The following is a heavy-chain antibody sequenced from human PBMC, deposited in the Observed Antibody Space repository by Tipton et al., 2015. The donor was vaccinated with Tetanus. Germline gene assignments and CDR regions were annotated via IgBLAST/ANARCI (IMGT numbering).Heavy chain of an antibody. CDR3: ARLVKQWLVPEDY. CDR2: DSGHSGNT. J-gene: IGHJ4*02. Sequence: QLVQSGVEVKRPGASVKVSCKASGYTFTNYGINWVRQAPGQGLEWMGWDSGHSGNTVSARKVQSRVTMTTDTSTNTAYLELRSLRSDDTAVYFCARLVKQWLVPEDYWGQGTLVIVS. V-gene: IGHV1-18*01. D-gene: IGHD5-12*01. CDR1: GYTFTNYG.